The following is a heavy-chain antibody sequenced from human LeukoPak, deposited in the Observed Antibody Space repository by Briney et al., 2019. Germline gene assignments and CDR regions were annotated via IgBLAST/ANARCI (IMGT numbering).Heavy chain of an antibody. CDR2: INPSGGST. D-gene: IGHD6-13*01. J-gene: IGHJ4*02. CDR3: ARASRGYSISWYSYFDY. V-gene: IGHV1-46*01. CDR1: GYTFTSYY. Sequence: ASVKVSCTASGYTFTSYYMHWVRQAPGQGLEWMGIINPSGGSTSYAQKFQGRVTMTRDTSTSTVYMELSGLRSEDTAVYYCARASRGYSISWYSYFDYWGQGTLVTVSS.